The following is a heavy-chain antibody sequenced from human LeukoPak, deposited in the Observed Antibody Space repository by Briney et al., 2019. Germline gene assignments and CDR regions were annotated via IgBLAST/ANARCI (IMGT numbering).Heavy chain of an antibody. CDR3: AKGGGGSCYSGSDY. CDR1: GFTFSSYA. D-gene: IGHD2-15*01. CDR2: ISGSGDNT. V-gene: IGHV3-23*01. Sequence: PGGSLRLSCAASGFTFSSYAMSWVRQAPGKGLEWVPVISGSGDNTYYADSVKGRFTISRDNSKNTLYLQMNSLRAEDTAVYYCAKGGGGSCYSGSDYWGQGTLLTVSS. J-gene: IGHJ4*02.